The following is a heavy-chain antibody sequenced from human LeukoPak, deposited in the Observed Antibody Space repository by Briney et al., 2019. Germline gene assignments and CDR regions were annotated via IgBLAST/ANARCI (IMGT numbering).Heavy chain of an antibody. V-gene: IGHV4-34*01. Sequence: SETLSLTCAVYGGSFSGYYWSWIRQPPGKGLEWIGEINHSGSTNYNPSLKSRVTISVDTSKNQFSLKLSSVTAADTAVYYCARGKPRIFGVVMTSLPGNNWFDPWGQGTLVTVSS. CDR2: INHSGST. D-gene: IGHD3-3*01. CDR3: ARGKPRIFGVVMTSLPGNNWFDP. CDR1: GGSFSGYY. J-gene: IGHJ5*02.